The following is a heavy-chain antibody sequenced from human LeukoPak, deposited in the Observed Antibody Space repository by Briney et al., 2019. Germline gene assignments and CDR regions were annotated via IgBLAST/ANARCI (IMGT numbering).Heavy chain of an antibody. D-gene: IGHD3-9*01. CDR3: AKGNYDILTGYYSAFI. J-gene: IGHJ4*02. V-gene: IGHV3-74*01. Sequence: GGSLRLSCAASGYTFSRYWMHWVRQGPGKGLVWVSRINEDGSSTSYAESVRGRFTISRDNAKNTLYLQMNSLRAEDTAVYYCAKGNYDILTGYYSAFIWGQGTLVTVSS. CDR2: INEDGSST. CDR1: GYTFSRYW.